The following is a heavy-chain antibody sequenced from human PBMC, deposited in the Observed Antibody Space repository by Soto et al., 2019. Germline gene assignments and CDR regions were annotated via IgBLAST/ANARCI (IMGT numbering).Heavy chain of an antibody. CDR3: ASPPAGEKFLRGVGADEYGMDV. CDR1: GGSISSSSYY. D-gene: IGHD3-10*01. J-gene: IGHJ6*02. Sequence: QLQLQESGPGLVKPSETLSLTCTVSGGSISSSSYYWGWIRQPPGKGLEWIGSIYYSGSTYYNPSLKSRVTISVDTSKNQCSLKLSSVTAADTAVYYCASPPAGEKFLRGVGADEYGMDVWGQGTTVTVSS. CDR2: IYYSGST. V-gene: IGHV4-39*01.